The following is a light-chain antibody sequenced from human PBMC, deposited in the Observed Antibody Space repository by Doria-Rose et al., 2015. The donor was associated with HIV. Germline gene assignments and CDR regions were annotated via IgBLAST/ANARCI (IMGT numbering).Light chain of an antibody. Sequence: THSPGTLSLSPGERVTLSCRASQTVYSTYLAWYQHKPGQAPRLLIYDATRRATGIPDRFSGSGSGRDFTLSISRLEPEDFAVYYCQQYSTSPERFGQGSKEQF. J-gene: IGKJ1*01. CDR3: QQYSTSPER. CDR2: DAT. CDR1: QTVYSTY. V-gene: IGKV3-20*01.